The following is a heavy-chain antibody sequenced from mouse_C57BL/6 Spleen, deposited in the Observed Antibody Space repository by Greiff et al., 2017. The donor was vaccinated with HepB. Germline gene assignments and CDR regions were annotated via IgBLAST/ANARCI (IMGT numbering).Heavy chain of an antibody. Sequence: VKLVESGGGLVKPGGSLKLSCAASGFTFSDYGMHWVRQAPEKGLEWVAYISSGSSTIYYADTVKGRFTISRDNAKNILFLQMTSLMSEDTDMYYCARIDVYYDAMDYWGEGTSGTVSS. J-gene: IGHJ4*01. CDR1: GFTFSDYG. V-gene: IGHV5-17*01. CDR3: ARIDVYYDAMDY. CDR2: ISSGSSTI.